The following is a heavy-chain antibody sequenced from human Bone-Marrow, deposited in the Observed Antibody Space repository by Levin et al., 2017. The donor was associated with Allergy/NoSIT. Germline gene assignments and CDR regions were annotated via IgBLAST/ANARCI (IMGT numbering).Heavy chain of an antibody. Sequence: TLSLTCAVYGESFGGYYWSWVRQSPGKGLVWVGEIHHTGRTNYNPSLESRLTMSVDTSKNQFSLNLKSVTAADTAVYYCARGLPYGSGSYYFDNWGQGTLVTVSS. CDR2: IHHTGRT. V-gene: IGHV4-34*01. CDR3: ARGLPYGSGSYYFDN. D-gene: IGHD3-10*01. J-gene: IGHJ4*02. CDR1: GESFGGYY.